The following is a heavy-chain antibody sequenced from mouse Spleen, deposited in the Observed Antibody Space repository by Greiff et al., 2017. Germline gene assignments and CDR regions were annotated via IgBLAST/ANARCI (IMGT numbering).Heavy chain of an antibody. CDR3: ARDYGSTSRSYFDY. CDR1: GYTFTSYG. V-gene: IGHV1-81*01. Sequence: QVQLKQSGAELARPGASVKLSCKASGYTFTSYGISWVKQRTGQGLEWIGEIYPRSGNTYYNEKFKGKATLTADKSSSTAYMELRSLTSEDSAVYFCARDYGSTSRSYFDYWGQGTTLTVSS. D-gene: IGHD1-1*01. J-gene: IGHJ2*01. CDR2: IYPRSGNT.